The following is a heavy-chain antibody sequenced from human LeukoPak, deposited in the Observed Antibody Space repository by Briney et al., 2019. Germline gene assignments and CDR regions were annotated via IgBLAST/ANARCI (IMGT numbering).Heavy chain of an antibody. J-gene: IGHJ3*02. Sequence: GGSLRLSCAASGFTFSSYAMSWVRQAPGKGLEWVSAISGGGGSTYYADSVKGRFTISRDNSKNTLYLQMNSLRAEDTAVYYCAKDRGLQGAFDIWGQGTMVTVSS. CDR1: GFTFSSYA. CDR2: ISGGGGST. D-gene: IGHD4-11*01. V-gene: IGHV3-23*01. CDR3: AKDRGLQGAFDI.